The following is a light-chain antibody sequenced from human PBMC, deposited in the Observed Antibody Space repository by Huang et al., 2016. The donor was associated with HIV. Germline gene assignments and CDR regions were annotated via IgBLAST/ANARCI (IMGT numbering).Light chain of an antibody. CDR2: AAS. Sequence: EIVLTQSPGTLSLSPGERATLSCRASQSVSSSYLAWYQQKPGQAPRLLVYAASGRATGVPDRFNGSGSGTDFTLAISRLEPEDFALYYCQQYDTSPPTLTFGGGTKVEMK. CDR3: QQYDTSPPTLT. CDR1: QSVSSSY. J-gene: IGKJ4*01. V-gene: IGKV3-20*01.